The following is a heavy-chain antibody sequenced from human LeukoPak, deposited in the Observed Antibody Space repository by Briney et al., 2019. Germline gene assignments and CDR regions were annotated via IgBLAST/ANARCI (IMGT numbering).Heavy chain of an antibody. CDR2: IYPGDSDI. D-gene: IGHD4-17*01. V-gene: IGHV5-51*01. CDR1: GYSFTSYW. CDR3: TRPTLDLGDPIDY. J-gene: IGHJ4*02. Sequence: GESLKISCKGSGYSFTSYWIAWARQMPGKGLEWMGIIYPGDSDIRYSPSFQGQVTISADKSISTAYLQWSSLKPSDTAIYYCTRPTLDLGDPIDYWGQGTLVTVSS.